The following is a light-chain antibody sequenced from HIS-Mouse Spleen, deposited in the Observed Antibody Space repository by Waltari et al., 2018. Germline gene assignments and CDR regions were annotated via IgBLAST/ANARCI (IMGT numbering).Light chain of an antibody. CDR1: SSDVGSYNL. CDR2: EGS. Sequence: QSALTQPASVSGSPGPSITISCTGTSSDVGSYNLVSWYQQHPGKAPKLMIYEGSKRPSGVSNRCSGSKSGSTASLTISGLQAEDEADYYCCSYAGSSTVVFGGGTKLTVL. J-gene: IGLJ2*01. V-gene: IGLV2-23*01. CDR3: CSYAGSSTVV.